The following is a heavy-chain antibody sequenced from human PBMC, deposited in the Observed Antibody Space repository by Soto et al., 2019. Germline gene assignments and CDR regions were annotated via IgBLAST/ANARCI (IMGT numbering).Heavy chain of an antibody. V-gene: IGHV4-61*01. CDR2: VYHTGRT. J-gene: IGHJ4*02. CDR1: VVSFKSGSYS. CDR3: ARDFAYFDS. Sequence: PSETLSLTCTFSVVSFKSGSYSWSWIRQPPGKGLEWIGYVYHTGRTSYNPSLKSRVSISMDTSKNQFSLNLDSVTAADTAVYFCARDFAYFDSWGQGTLATVSS.